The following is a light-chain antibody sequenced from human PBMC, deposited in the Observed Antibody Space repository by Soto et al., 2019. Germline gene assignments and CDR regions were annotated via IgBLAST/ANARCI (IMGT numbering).Light chain of an antibody. CDR1: QSISDT. Sequence: EIVLTQSPAILSVSPGERATLSCRASQSISDTIAWYQQKPGQAPRLLIYGASARATGFPARFSGSGSGTDFTLTISSLQSEDFAVYYCQQYNNWPWTFGQGTKVDIK. CDR3: QQYNNWPWT. J-gene: IGKJ1*01. CDR2: GAS. V-gene: IGKV3-15*01.